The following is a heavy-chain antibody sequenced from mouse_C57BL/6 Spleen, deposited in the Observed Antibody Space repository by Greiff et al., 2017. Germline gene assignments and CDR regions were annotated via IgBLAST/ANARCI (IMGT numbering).Heavy chain of an antibody. CDR2: IYPSDSET. Sequence: QVQLQQPGAELVRPGSSVKLSCKASGYTFTSYWMDWVKQRPGQGLEWIGNIYPSDSETHYNQKFKDKATLTVDKSSSTAYMQLSSLTSEDSAVYYCARTGGNYGADRGHGTLVTVSA. CDR3: ARTGGNYGAD. J-gene: IGHJ3*01. V-gene: IGHV1-61*01. CDR1: GYTFTSYW. D-gene: IGHD2-1*01.